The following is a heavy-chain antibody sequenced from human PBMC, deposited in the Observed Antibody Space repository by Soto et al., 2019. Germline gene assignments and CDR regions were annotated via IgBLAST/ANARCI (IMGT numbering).Heavy chain of an antibody. CDR1: GASINSGDYY. Sequence: SETLSLTCTVSGASINSGDYYWSWIRQPPGKGLEWIGHIYYSRSTYYNPSLKSGAGISVDSSKSQVSLKLTSVTAEETAVYFCARILMNYYWLDYWGQGALVTVSS. CDR2: IYYSRST. V-gene: IGHV4-30-4*01. J-gene: IGHJ4*02. D-gene: IGHD3-10*01. CDR3: ARILMNYYWLDY.